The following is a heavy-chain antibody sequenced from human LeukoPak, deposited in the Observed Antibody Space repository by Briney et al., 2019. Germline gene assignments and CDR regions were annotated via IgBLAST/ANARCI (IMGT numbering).Heavy chain of an antibody. J-gene: IGHJ6*03. CDR1: GFTFSSYS. V-gene: IGHV3-21*01. D-gene: IGHD6-13*01. Sequence: GGSLRLSCAASGFTFSSYSMNWVRQAPGKGLEWVSSISSSSSYIYYADSVKGRFTISRDNAKNSLYLQMNSLRAEDTAVYYCARVAGYSSSWYYYYYMDVWGKGTTVTVSS. CDR3: ARVAGYSSSWYYYYYMDV. CDR2: ISSSSSYI.